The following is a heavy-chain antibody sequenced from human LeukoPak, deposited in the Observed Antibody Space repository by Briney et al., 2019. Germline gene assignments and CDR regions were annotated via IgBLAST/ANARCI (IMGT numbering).Heavy chain of an antibody. J-gene: IGHJ6*03. CDR1: GYTFISYD. CDR2: MSPKSGNT. Sequence: ASVKVSCKASGYTFISYDIDWVRQATGQGLEWMGWMSPKSGNTDYAQKFQGRVTMTRDTSINTAYLELSSLRSDDTAVYFCARGVGGLGNMDVWGKGTTVIISS. V-gene: IGHV1-8*01. CDR3: ARGVGGLGNMDV. D-gene: IGHD3-16*01.